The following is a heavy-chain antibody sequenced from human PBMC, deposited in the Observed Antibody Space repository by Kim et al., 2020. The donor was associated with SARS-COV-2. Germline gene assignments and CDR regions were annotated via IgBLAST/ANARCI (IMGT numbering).Heavy chain of an antibody. CDR1: GYTFTSYG. Sequence: ASVKVSCKTSGYTFTSYGITWVRQAPGQGLEWVGWIGYDNGRTNSAQKFQDRVTMTTDTSTSTAYMDLRSLRSDDTAVYYCARGYTSGWYMVDIDFWGQGTLVTVSS. J-gene: IGHJ4*02. D-gene: IGHD6-19*01. CDR3: ARGYTSGWYMVDIDF. CDR2: IGYDNGRT. V-gene: IGHV1-18*01.